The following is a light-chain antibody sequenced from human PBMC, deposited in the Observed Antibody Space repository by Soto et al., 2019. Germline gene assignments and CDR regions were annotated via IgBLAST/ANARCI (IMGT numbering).Light chain of an antibody. V-gene: IGLV1-40*01. CDR3: QSYDSSLSVVV. CDR2: GNS. Sequence: QSVLTQLPSVSGAPGQRVTISCTGSSSNIGAGYDVHWYQQLPGTAPKLLIYGNSNRPSGVPDRFSGSKSGTSASLAITGLQAEDEADYCCQSYDSSLSVVVFGGGTKLTVL. J-gene: IGLJ2*01. CDR1: SSNIGAGYD.